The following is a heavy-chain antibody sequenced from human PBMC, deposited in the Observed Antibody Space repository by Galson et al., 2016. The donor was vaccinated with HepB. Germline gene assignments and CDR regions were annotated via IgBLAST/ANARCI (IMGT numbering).Heavy chain of an antibody. D-gene: IGHD6-19*01. CDR1: GFTFSNYA. V-gene: IGHV3-23*01. J-gene: IGHJ4*02. CDR3: ARKSMAGPRSYFDY. CDR2: INIGGDST. Sequence: SLRLSCAASGFTFSNYAMSWVRQAPGKGLEWVSSINIGGDSTYYADSVKGRFTISRDSSQNTLYLQMNSLRTEDTAVYFCARKSMAGPRSYFDYWGQGTLVTVPS.